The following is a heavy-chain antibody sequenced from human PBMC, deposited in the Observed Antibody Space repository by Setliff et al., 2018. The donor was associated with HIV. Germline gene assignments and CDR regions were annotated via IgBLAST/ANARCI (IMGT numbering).Heavy chain of an antibody. D-gene: IGHD2-15*01. J-gene: IGHJ4*02. CDR2: ISSSGTT. CDR1: DDSFSNYD. V-gene: IGHV4-4*09. Sequence: SETLSLTCVVSDDSFSNYDWTWIRQPPGKALEWIGYISSSGTTNYNPSLRSRVTISIETSNTRFSLWLRSVTAADTATYFCARLGRAIDDGGPSLRLDFWGQGMLVTVSS. CDR3: ARLGRAIDDGGPSLRLDF.